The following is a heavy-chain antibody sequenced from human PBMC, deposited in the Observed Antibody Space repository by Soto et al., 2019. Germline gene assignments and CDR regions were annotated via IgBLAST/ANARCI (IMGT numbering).Heavy chain of an antibody. CDR2: INAGNGNT. D-gene: IGHD6-13*01. Sequence: QVQLVQSGAEVKKPGASVKVSCKASGYTFTSYAMHWVRQAPGQRLEWMGWINAGNGNTKYSQKLQGRVTITRDTSASTAYMELSSLRSEDTAVYYCARVTPSSWYAEWFDPWGQGTLVTVSS. J-gene: IGHJ5*02. CDR1: GYTFTSYA. CDR3: ARVTPSSWYAEWFDP. V-gene: IGHV1-3*01.